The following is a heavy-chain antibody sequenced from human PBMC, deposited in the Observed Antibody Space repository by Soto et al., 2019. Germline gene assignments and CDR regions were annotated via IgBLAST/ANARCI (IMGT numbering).Heavy chain of an antibody. CDR3: ARDHDYGSGSYYKAFGF. CDR2: IWYDGGNK. Sequence: GGSLRLSCAASGFTFSSHGMHWVRQVPGKGLEWVAVIWYDGGNKYYADSVKGRFTISRDNSKNTLYLQMNSLRAEDTAVYYCARDHDYGSGSYYKAFGFWGQGTLVTVS. D-gene: IGHD3-10*01. J-gene: IGHJ4*02. V-gene: IGHV3-33*01. CDR1: GFTFSSHG.